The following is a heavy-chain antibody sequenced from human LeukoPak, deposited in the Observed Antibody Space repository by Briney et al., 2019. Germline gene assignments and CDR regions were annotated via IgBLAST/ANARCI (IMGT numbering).Heavy chain of an antibody. D-gene: IGHD6-13*01. Sequence: KPSETLSLTCTVSGASITSYYRSWIRQLPGKGLEWIGYIYYSGSTSYNPSLKSRVTISVDTSKNQFSLKLSSVSAADTAVYYCARHGAAAAGDYFYYYLDVWGKGTTVTVSS. CDR3: ARHGAAAAGDYFYYYLDV. V-gene: IGHV4-59*08. CDR2: IYYSGST. J-gene: IGHJ6*03. CDR1: GASITSYY.